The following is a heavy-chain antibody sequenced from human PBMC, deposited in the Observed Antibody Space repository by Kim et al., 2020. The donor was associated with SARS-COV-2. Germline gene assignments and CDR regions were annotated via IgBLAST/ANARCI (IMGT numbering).Heavy chain of an antibody. Sequence: SVKVSCKASGGTFSSYAISWVRQAPGQGLEWMGRIIPILGIANYAQKFQGRVTITADKSTSTAYMELSSLRSEDTAVYYCARDSLRITMVRGVPRFDYWGQGTLVTVSS. D-gene: IGHD3-10*01. CDR3: ARDSLRITMVRGVPRFDY. CDR1: GGTFSSYA. J-gene: IGHJ4*02. CDR2: IIPILGIA. V-gene: IGHV1-69*04.